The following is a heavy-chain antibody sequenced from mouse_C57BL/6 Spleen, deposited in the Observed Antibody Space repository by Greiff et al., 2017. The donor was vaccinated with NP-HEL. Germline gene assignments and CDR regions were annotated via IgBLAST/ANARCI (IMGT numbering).Heavy chain of an antibody. CDR3: ARTVVANWYFDV. Sequence: VQLQQPGAELVKPGASVKLSCKASGYTFTSYWMHWVKQRPGRGLEWIGRIDPNSGGTKYNEKFKSKATLTVDKPSSTAYIQLSSLTSEDSAVYYCARTVVANWYFDVWGTGTTVTVSS. CDR2: IDPNSGGT. CDR1: GYTFTSYW. D-gene: IGHD1-1*01. J-gene: IGHJ1*03. V-gene: IGHV1-72*01.